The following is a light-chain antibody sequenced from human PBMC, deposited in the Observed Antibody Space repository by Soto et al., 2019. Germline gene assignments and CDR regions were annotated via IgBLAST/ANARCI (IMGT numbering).Light chain of an antibody. V-gene: IGKV3-20*01. Sequence: ESVLTQSPGTLSLSPGERATLSCRASQSVSSSYLAWYQQKPGQAPRLLIYGTSSRANAIPDRFSGSGSGTDVTLTISRLGPEDLAVYYCQQYGSSSWTVGQGTKVEIK. J-gene: IGKJ1*01. CDR2: GTS. CDR3: QQYGSSSWT. CDR1: QSVSSSY.